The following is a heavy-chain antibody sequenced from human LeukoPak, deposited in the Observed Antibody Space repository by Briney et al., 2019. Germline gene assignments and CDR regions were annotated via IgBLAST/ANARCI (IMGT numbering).Heavy chain of an antibody. J-gene: IGHJ4*02. V-gene: IGHV4-30-4*01. Sequence: SETLSLTCTVSGGSISSGDYYWSWIRQPPGKGLEWIGYIYYSGSTYYNPSLKRQVTISVGTSKSQFSLMLSCVTVADTAVYYCARDSVVGITYDYWGQGTLVTVSS. D-gene: IGHD3-22*01. CDR1: GGSISSGDYY. CDR3: ARDSVVGITYDY. CDR2: IYYSGST.